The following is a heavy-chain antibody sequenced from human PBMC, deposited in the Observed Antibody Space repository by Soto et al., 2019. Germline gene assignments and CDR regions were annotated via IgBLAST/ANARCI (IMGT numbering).Heavy chain of an antibody. CDR2: INPHTGVT. CDR3: ARESGGVAGTLGP. J-gene: IGHJ5*02. Sequence: ASVKVSCKTSGYTFTGDYIHWVRQAPGQGLEWMGWINPHTGVTNYAQNFQDWVTMTRDTSISTVYMEMTRLKSDDTAVYYCARESGGVAGTLGPWGQGTLVTVSS. V-gene: IGHV1-2*04. D-gene: IGHD6-19*01. CDR1: GYTFTGDY.